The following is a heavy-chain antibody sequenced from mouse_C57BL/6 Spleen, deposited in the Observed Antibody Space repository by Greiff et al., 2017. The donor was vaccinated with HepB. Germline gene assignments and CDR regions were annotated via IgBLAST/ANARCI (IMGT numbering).Heavy chain of an antibody. CDR2: ISYDGSN. CDR1: GYSITSGYY. CDR3: ARRGWLGDYFDY. D-gene: IGHD1-1*02. J-gene: IGHJ2*01. Sequence: DVQLQESGPGLVKPSQSLSLTCSVTGYSITSGYYWNWIRQFPGNKLEWMGYISYDGSNNYNPSLKNRISITRDTSKNQFFLKLNSVTTEDTATYYCARRGWLGDYFDYWGQGTTLTVSS. V-gene: IGHV3-6*01.